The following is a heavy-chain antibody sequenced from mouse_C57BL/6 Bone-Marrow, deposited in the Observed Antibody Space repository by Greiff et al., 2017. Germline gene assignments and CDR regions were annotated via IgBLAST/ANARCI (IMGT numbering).Heavy chain of an antibody. CDR3: AGRSAQGRNFDC. Sequence: QVQLQQPGAELVKPGASVKMSCKASGYTFTSYWITWVKQRPGQGLEWIGDIYPTSGRTNYNEKFKSKAILTVDTSSNTAYMQLSSLTSEDSAVFYCAGRSAQGRNFDCWGPGTTLTVSS. D-gene: IGHD3-1*01. CDR2: IYPTSGRT. J-gene: IGHJ2*01. CDR1: GYTFTSYW. V-gene: IGHV1-55*01.